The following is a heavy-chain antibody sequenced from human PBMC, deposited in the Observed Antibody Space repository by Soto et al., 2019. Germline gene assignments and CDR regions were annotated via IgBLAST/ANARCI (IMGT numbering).Heavy chain of an antibody. Sequence: QVQLVQSGAEEKKPGASVKVSCKASGYTFTSYAMHWVRQAPGQRLEWMGWINAGNGNTKYSQKFQGRVSSTRDTSASTAYMELSSLRSEDTAGYYLARASGWSTLGYWGQGTLVTVSS. J-gene: IGHJ4*02. D-gene: IGHD3-10*01. CDR2: INAGNGNT. CDR3: ARASGWSTLGY. CDR1: GYTFTSYA. V-gene: IGHV1-3*05.